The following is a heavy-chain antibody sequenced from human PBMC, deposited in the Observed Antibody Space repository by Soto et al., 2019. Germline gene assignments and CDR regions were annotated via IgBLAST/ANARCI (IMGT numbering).Heavy chain of an antibody. CDR3: ARERGTVGDFDY. CDR2: IYYSGST. Sequence: PSETLSLTCSVSGGSISSGDYYWNWIRQPPGKGLEWIGHIYYSGSTYYNSSLKSRVTISLDTSKNQFSLKLSSVTAADTAVYYCARERGTVGDFDYWGQGNLVTVSS. J-gene: IGHJ4*02. CDR1: GGSISSGDYY. D-gene: IGHD3-16*01. V-gene: IGHV4-30-4*01.